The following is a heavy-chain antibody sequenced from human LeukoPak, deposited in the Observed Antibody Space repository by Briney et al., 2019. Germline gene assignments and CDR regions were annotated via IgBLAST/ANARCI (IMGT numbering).Heavy chain of an antibody. CDR1: GFTFSSYA. CDR2: ICGSGGST. J-gene: IGHJ3*02. V-gene: IGHV3-23*01. Sequence: GGSLRLSCAASGFTFSSYAMSWVRQAPGKGLEWVSAICGSGGSTYYADSVKGRFTISRDNSKNTLYLQMNSLRAEDTAVYYCAKDPDGFIVVVVAAGFDAFDIWGQGTMVTVSS. D-gene: IGHD2-15*01. CDR3: AKDPDGFIVVVVAAGFDAFDI.